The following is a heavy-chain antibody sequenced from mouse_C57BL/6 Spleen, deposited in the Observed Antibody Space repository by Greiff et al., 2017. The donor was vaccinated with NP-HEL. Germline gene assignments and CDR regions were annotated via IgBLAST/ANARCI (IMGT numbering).Heavy chain of an antibody. J-gene: IGHJ4*01. Sequence: EVKLLESGGGLVQPKGSLKLSCAASGFSFNTYAMNWVRPAPGKGLEWVARIRSKSNNYATYYADSVKDRFTISRDDSESMLYLQMNNLKTEDTAMYYCVSIYYDYDDAMDYWGQGTSVTVSS. CDR3: VSIYYDYDDAMDY. D-gene: IGHD2-4*01. CDR2: IRSKSNNYAT. V-gene: IGHV10-1*01. CDR1: GFSFNTYA.